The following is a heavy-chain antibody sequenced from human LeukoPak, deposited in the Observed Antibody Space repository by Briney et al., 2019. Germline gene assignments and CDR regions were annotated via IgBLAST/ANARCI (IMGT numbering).Heavy chain of an antibody. CDR2: IYPGDSDT. CDR3: ARQPPTYGGWFDP. V-gene: IGHV5-51*01. Sequence: GESLKISCKGSGYSFNSYWIGWVRQMPGKGREWMGIIYPGDSDTRYSPSFQGQVTISADKSISTAYLQWSSLKASDTAMYYCARQPPTYGGWFDPWGQGTLVTVSS. J-gene: IGHJ5*02. D-gene: IGHD4-23*01. CDR1: GYSFNSYW.